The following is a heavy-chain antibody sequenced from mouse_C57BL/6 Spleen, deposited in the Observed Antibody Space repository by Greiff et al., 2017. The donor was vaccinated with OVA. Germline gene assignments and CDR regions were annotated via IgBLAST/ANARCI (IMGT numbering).Heavy chain of an antibody. CDR1: GYTFTDYE. Sequence: QVQLQQSGAELVRPGASVTLSCKASGYTFTDYEMPWVKQTPVHGLEWIGAIDTETGGTAYNQKFKGKAILTADKSTSTAYMELRSLTSEDSAVYYCTCSDGYSFPCFAYWGQGTLVTVSA. D-gene: IGHD2-3*01. J-gene: IGHJ3*01. CDR3: TCSDGYSFPCFAY. V-gene: IGHV1-15*01. CDR2: IDTETGGT.